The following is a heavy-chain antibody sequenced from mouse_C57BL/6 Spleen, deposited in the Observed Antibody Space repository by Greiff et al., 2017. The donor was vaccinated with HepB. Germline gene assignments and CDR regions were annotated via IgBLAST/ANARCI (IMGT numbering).Heavy chain of an antibody. CDR2: IWTGGGT. CDR3: ARNHYYYGSSYGYFDY. D-gene: IGHD1-1*01. CDR1: GFSLTSYA. V-gene: IGHV2-9-1*01. Sequence: VKVVESGPGLVAPSQSLSITCTVSGFSLTSYAISWVRQPPGKGLEWLGVIWTGGGTNYNSALKSRLSISKDNSKSQVFLKMNSLQTDDTARYYCARNHYYYGSSYGYFDYWGQGTTLTVSS. J-gene: IGHJ2*01.